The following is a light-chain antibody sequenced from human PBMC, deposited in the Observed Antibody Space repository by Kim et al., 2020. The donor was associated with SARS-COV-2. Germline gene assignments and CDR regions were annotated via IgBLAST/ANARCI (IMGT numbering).Light chain of an antibody. CDR2: GKN. Sequence: ALGQTVRITCQGDSLRTYYASWYQQKPGQAPLLVIYGKNNRPSGIPDRFSGSSSGNTASLTFTGAQAEDEADYYCSSRDSSGHHLVFGGGTQLTVL. CDR1: SLRTYY. J-gene: IGLJ2*01. CDR3: SSRDSSGHHLV. V-gene: IGLV3-19*01.